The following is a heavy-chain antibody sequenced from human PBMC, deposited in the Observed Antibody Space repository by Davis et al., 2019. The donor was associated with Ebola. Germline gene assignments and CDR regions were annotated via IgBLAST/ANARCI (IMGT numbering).Heavy chain of an antibody. CDR1: GGSFSGYY. J-gene: IGHJ3*02. V-gene: IGHV4-34*01. D-gene: IGHD3-16*02. Sequence: SETLSLTCAVYGGSFSGYYWSWIRQPPGKGLEWIGEINHSGSTYYNPPLKSRVTISVDRSKNQFSLKLSSVTAADTAVYYCARSSAIMITFGGVIVSDAFDIWGQGTMVTVSS. CDR2: INHSGST. CDR3: ARSSAIMITFGGVIVSDAFDI.